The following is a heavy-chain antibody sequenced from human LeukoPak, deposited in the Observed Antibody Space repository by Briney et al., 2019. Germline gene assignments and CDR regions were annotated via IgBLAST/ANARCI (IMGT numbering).Heavy chain of an antibody. Sequence: GASVKVSCKASDYTFSNYGISWVRQAPGQGLEWMGWISANNGNTNYAQKFQGRVTMTTDTSTSTAYMELRNLRSDDTAVYFCAREGGSTYYDFWSGSDNYYFYMDVWGKGTTVTVSS. J-gene: IGHJ6*03. CDR3: AREGGSTYYDFWSGSDNYYFYMDV. CDR2: ISANNGNT. V-gene: IGHV1-18*01. D-gene: IGHD3-3*01. CDR1: DYTFSNYG.